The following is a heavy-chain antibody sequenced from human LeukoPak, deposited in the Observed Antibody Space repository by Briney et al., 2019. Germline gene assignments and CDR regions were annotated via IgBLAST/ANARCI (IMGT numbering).Heavy chain of an antibody. CDR2: IYSGGNI. J-gene: IGHJ3*02. CDR3: ARKVGDNGDHWGAFDI. Sequence: GGSLRLSCAASGFTVSSNYMSWVRQAPGKGLEWVSIIYSGGNIYYADSVKGRFTTSRDNSKNTLYLQMNSLRAEDTAVYYCARKVGDNGDHWGAFDIWGRGTMVTVSS. V-gene: IGHV3-53*01. D-gene: IGHD4-17*01. CDR1: GFTVSSNY.